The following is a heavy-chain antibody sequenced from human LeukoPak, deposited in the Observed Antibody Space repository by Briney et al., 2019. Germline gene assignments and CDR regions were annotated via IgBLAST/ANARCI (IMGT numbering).Heavy chain of an antibody. J-gene: IGHJ4*02. CDR3: VKEILVTTSPFDY. V-gene: IGHV3-64D*06. CDR2: INSNGYST. Sequence: GGSLRLSCSASGFAFSAYAMHWARQAPGKGLEYVAAINSNGYSTYYTDSVRGRFTLSRDNSKNTVYLQMSSLRAGDTAVYYCVKEILVTTSPFDYWGQGTLVTVSS. D-gene: IGHD4-17*01. CDR1: GFAFSAYA.